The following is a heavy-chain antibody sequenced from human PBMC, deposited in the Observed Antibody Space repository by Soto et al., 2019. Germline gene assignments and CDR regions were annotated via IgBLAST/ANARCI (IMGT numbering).Heavy chain of an antibody. V-gene: IGHV3-7*01. Sequence: GGSLRLSCAGSGFNFRDYWMNWVRQAPGKGLEWVANINQDGSQRYYVDSVRGRFTISRDNAKNSLYLEMNSLSAEDTAVSDCAKYTSADDYWGQGTLVTVSS. CDR2: INQDGSQR. D-gene: IGHD3-10*01. J-gene: IGHJ4*02. CDR3: AKYTSADDY. CDR1: GFNFRDYW.